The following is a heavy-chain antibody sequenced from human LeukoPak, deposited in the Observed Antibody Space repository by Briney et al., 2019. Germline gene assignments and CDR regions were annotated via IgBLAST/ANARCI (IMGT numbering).Heavy chain of an antibody. Sequence: PGGSLRLSCAASEFSVGSNYMTWVRQAPGKGLEWVSLIYSGGSTYYADSVKGRFTISRDNSKNTLYLQMNSLRAEDTAVYYCARDLGQLVSGSDYWGQGTLVTVSS. CDR2: IYSGGST. D-gene: IGHD6-6*01. CDR1: EFSVGSNY. CDR3: ARDLGQLVSGSDY. J-gene: IGHJ4*02. V-gene: IGHV3-66*01.